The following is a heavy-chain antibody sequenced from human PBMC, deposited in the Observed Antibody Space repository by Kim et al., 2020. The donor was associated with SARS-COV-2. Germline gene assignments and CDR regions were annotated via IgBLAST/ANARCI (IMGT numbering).Heavy chain of an antibody. CDR2: INPSGGST. D-gene: IGHD4-17*01. Sequence: ASVKVSCKASGYTFTSYYMHWVRQAPGQGLEWMGIINPSGGSTSYAQKFQGRVTMTRDTSTSTVYMELSSLRSEDTAVYYCAWLASEMNGGYNWFDPWGQGTLVTVSS. V-gene: IGHV1-46*03. CDR3: AWLASEMNGGYNWFDP. J-gene: IGHJ5*02. CDR1: GYTFTSYY.